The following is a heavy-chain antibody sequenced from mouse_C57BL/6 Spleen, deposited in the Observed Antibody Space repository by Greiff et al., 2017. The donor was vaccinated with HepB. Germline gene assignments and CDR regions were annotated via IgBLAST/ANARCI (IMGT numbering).Heavy chain of an antibody. CDR3: ARLCQGAMDY. CDR2: ILPGSGST. V-gene: IGHV1-9*01. J-gene: IGHJ4*01. Sequence: VQLQQSGAELMKPGASVKLSCKATGYTFTGYWIEWVKQRPGHGLEWIGEILPGSGSTNYYEKFKGKATFTADTSSNTAYMQLSSLTTEDSAIYYCARLCQGAMDYWGQGTSVTVSS. D-gene: IGHD6-5*01. CDR1: GYTFTGYW.